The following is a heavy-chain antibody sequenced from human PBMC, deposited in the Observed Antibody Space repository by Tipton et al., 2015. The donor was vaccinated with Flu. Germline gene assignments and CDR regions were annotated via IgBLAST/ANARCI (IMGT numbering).Heavy chain of an antibody. D-gene: IGHD6-13*01. CDR3: VRGGAAAGL. J-gene: IGHJ4*02. Sequence: GSLRLSCAASGFTFSSAAMSWVRQALGKGLEWVANIKQDGSEIHYVDSVKGRFTISRENAESSLFLQMNTLRAEDTGFYYCVRGGAAAGLWGQGTLVTVAS. V-gene: IGHV3-7*01. CDR1: GFTFSSAA. CDR2: IKQDGSEI.